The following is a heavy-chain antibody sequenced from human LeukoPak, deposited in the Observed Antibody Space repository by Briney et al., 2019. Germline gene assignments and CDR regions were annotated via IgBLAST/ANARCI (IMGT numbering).Heavy chain of an antibody. CDR1: GITFSNYA. Sequence: GGSLRLSCVASGITFSNYAVSWVRQAPEKGLDWVSVISGSAHKIRYADSVKGRFTISRDNSENIVYLQMNNLRAEDTAVYYCAKGIMTTVTDGVYFDYWGQGTLVTVSS. J-gene: IGHJ4*02. CDR3: AKGIMTTVTDGVYFDY. CDR2: ISGSAHKI. D-gene: IGHD4-17*01. V-gene: IGHV3-23*01.